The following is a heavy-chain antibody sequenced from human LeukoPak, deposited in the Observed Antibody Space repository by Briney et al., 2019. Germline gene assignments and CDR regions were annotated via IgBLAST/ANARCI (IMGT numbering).Heavy chain of an antibody. V-gene: IGHV3-48*03. Sequence: GGSLRLSCAASGFTFSSYEMNWVRQAPGKGLEWVSYISSSGSTIYYADSVKGRFTISRDNAKNSLYLQMNSLRAEDTAVYYCARVGGIATYAFDIWGQGTMVTVSS. CDR3: ARVGGIATYAFDI. CDR2: ISSSGSTI. CDR1: GFTFSSYE. D-gene: IGHD6-13*01. J-gene: IGHJ3*02.